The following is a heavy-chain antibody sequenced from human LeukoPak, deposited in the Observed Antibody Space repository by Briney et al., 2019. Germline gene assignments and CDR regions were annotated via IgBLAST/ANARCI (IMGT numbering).Heavy chain of an antibody. CDR1: GFTFSSYA. V-gene: IGHV3-23*01. J-gene: IGHJ4*02. Sequence: PGGSLRLSCAASGFTFSSYAMSWVRQAPGKGLEWVSAISGSGGSTYYADSVKGRFTISRDNSKNTLYLQMNSLRAEDTAVYYCAKFQQYYYDSSGYYPDYWGQGTLVTVSS. CDR3: AKFQQYYYDSSGYYPDY. CDR2: ISGSGGST. D-gene: IGHD3-22*01.